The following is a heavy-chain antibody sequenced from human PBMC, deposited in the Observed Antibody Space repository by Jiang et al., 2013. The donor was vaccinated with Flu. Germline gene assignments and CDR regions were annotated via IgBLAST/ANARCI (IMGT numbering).Heavy chain of an antibody. D-gene: IGHD6-19*01. CDR1: GGSISSSSYY. Sequence: GPGLVKPSETLSLTCTVSGGSISSSSYYWGWIRQPPGKGLEWIGSIYYSGSTYYNPSLKSRVTISVDTSKNQFSLKLSSVTAADTAVYYCARRGSIAVAGPQTFDYWGQGTLVTVSS. CDR2: IYYSGST. CDR3: ARRGSIAVAGPQTFDY. V-gene: IGHV4-39*01. J-gene: IGHJ4*02.